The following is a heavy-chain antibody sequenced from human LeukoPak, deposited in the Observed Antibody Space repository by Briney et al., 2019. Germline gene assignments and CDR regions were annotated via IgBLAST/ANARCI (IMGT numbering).Heavy chain of an antibody. D-gene: IGHD5-18*01. CDR2: TYYRSKWSS. CDR3: AGGVDTDLHY. V-gene: IGHV6-1*01. CDR1: GDSVSSNSAA. Sequence: SQTLSLTCAFSGDSVSSNSAAWNWIRQSPSRGLEWLGRTYYRSKWSSNYAVSVKSRITIHPDTSKNQFSLQLNSVTPEDTAVYYCAGGVDTDLHYWGQGTLVIVSS. J-gene: IGHJ4*02.